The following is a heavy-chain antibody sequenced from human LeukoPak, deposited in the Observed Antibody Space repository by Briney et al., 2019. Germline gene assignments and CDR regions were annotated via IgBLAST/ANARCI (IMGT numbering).Heavy chain of an antibody. CDR3: ARGVYLGNGYYFDY. Sequence: SETLSLTCTVSGASISDYYWSWIRQPAGKGLEWIGRIYTSGSTNYNSSLKSRVTMSVDTSKNQFSVKLNSVIAADTAMYYCARGVYLGNGYYFDYWGQGTLVTVSP. CDR2: IYTSGST. J-gene: IGHJ4*02. D-gene: IGHD2-8*01. CDR1: GASISDYY. V-gene: IGHV4-4*07.